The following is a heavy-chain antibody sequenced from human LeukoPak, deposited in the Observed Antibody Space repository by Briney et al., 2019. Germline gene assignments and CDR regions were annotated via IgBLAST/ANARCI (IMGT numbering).Heavy chain of an antibody. V-gene: IGHV3-30-3*01. CDR3: ARGALFIVVVPTTIDY. CDR1: GFTFSTYA. D-gene: IGHD2-2*01. CDR2: ISYDGSNK. Sequence: GGSLRLSCSASGFTFSTYAMHWVRQAPGKGLEWVALISYDGSNKYYADSVKGRFTISRDNSKNTLYLQMNRLRAEDTAVYYCARGALFIVVVPTTIDYWGQGTLVTVSS. J-gene: IGHJ4*02.